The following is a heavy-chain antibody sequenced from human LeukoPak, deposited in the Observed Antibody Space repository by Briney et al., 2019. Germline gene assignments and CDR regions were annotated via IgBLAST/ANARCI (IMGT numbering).Heavy chain of an antibody. J-gene: IGHJ4*02. CDR2: INPGGSSI. D-gene: IGHD1-14*01. CDR3: ARSNQADDY. CDR1: GFTFSSYW. V-gene: IGHV3-74*01. Sequence: GGSLRLSCAASGFTFSSYWMHWVRQVPGKGLAWVARINPGGSSITYADSVKGRFTISRDNAKNTLHLQMDSLRAEDTGAYYCARSNQADDYWGQGTLVTVSS.